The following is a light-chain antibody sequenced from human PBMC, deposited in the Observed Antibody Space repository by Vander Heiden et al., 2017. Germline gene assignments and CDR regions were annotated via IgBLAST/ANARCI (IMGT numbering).Light chain of an antibody. Sequence: QPVLPQSSSASASLRSSVKPPCTLSSGHSSYIIAWHQQQPGKAPRYLMKLEGSGSYNKGCGVPDRFSGSSSGADRYLTISNLQSEDEADYYCETWDSNSRVFGGGPTLTVL. J-gene: IGLJ3*02. V-gene: IGLV4-60*03. CDR3: ETWDSNSRV. CDR2: LEGSGSY. CDR1: SGHSSYI.